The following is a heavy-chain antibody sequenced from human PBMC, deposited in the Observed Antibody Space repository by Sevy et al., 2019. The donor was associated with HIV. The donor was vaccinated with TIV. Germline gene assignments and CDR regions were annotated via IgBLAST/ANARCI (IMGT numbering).Heavy chain of an antibody. CDR2: FHYSGST. Sequence: SETLSLICTVSSGSISSGSYYWGWIRQPPGKGLEWIGSFHYSGSTYYNPSLRSRVTISADTSKSQLSLKLRSVTAADTAMYYCARPVWSNAPKRYCTGISCYPFDPWGQGTPVTVSS. CDR3: ARPVWSNAPKRYCTGISCYPFDP. J-gene: IGHJ5*02. V-gene: IGHV4-39*01. CDR1: SGSISSGSYY. D-gene: IGHD2-2*01.